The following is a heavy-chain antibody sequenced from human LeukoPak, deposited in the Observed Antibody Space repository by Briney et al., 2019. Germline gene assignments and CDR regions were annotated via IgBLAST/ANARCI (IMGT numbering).Heavy chain of an antibody. CDR3: ARTPIGPAATFYYYYMDV. J-gene: IGHJ6*03. D-gene: IGHD2-2*01. CDR1: GGTFSSYA. CDR2: IIPIFGPA. V-gene: IGHV1-69*05. Sequence: SVKVSCKASGGTFSSYAISWVRQAPGQGLEWMGGIIPIFGPANYAQKFQGRVTITTDESTSTAYMELSSLRSEDTAVYYCARTPIGPAATFYYYYMDVWGKGTTVTVSS.